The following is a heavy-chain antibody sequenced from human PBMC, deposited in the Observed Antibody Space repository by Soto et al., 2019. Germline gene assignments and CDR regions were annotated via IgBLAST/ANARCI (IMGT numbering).Heavy chain of an antibody. J-gene: IGHJ4*02. Sequence: AAVKVSCKASGYTFTNFGISWLRPAPGQGLEWMGWISAYNGNTNYAQNFQGRVTMTTDTSTSTAYMELRSLRSDDTAVYYCARGGPPLGYWAQGTLVIVSS. CDR3: ARGGPPLGY. CDR2: ISAYNGNT. D-gene: IGHD3-16*01. CDR1: GYTFTNFG. V-gene: IGHV1-18*01.